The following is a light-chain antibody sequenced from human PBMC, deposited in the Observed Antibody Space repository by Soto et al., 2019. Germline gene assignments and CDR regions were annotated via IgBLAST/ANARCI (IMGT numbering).Light chain of an antibody. V-gene: IGKV3-15*01. J-gene: IGKJ1*01. CDR2: GAS. Sequence: ETVMTQSPATLSVSPGERATLSCWASQSVNSNLAWYQQKLGQAPRVLIYGASTRATGIPARFSGSGSETEFILTISSLQSEDSAVYYCQQYNNWPRTFGQGTKVDIK. CDR1: QSVNSN. CDR3: QQYNNWPRT.